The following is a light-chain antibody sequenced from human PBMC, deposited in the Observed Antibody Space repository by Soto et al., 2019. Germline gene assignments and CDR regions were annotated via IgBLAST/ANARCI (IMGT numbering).Light chain of an antibody. V-gene: IGKV1-27*01. CDR2: AAS. Sequence: DIQMTQSPSSLSASVGDRVTMTCRASQDISNYLVWYQQQPGKVPKLLIYAASTLHSGVPSRFSGSGSGTDFTLTITSLQPEDFATYFCQQGYDTPITFGQGTRLEIK. J-gene: IGKJ5*01. CDR3: QQGYDTPIT. CDR1: QDISNY.